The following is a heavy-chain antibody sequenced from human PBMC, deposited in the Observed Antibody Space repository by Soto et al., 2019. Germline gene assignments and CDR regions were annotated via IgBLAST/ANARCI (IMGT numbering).Heavy chain of an antibody. CDR1: GGSISSGGYS. CDR3: ARAHYGDYGYVMDV. D-gene: IGHD4-17*01. CDR2: IYHSGST. J-gene: IGHJ6*02. Sequence: PSETLSLTCAVSGGSISSGGYSWSWIRQPPGKGLEWIGYIYHSGSTYYNPSLKSRVTISVDRSKNQFSLKLSSVTAADTAVYYCARAHYGDYGYVMDVWGQGTTVTVSS. V-gene: IGHV4-30-2*01.